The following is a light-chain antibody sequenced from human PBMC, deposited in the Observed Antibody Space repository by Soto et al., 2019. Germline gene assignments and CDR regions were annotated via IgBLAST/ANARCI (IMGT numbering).Light chain of an antibody. CDR1: SSDIGVFNH. V-gene: IGLV2-14*01. J-gene: IGLJ1*01. CDR3: SSFTSSPTYV. CDR2: EVT. Sequence: QSVLTQPASVSGSPGQSITISCTGTSSDIGVFNHVSWYQQHPGKAPKLMIYEVTNRPSGISNRFSGSKSGNTASLTISGLQAEDEADYYCSSFTSSPTYVFGTGTKVTVL.